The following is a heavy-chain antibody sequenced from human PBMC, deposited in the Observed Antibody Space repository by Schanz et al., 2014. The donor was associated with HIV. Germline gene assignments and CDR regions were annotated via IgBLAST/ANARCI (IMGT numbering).Heavy chain of an antibody. D-gene: IGHD3-10*01. Sequence: VQLVESGGGLVKPGGALRLSCAASGFTFTDNYMSWVRQAPGKGPEWLSYISANGATREYADSVKGRFTISRDNARTSLYLQMNSLRAEDTAVYYCARVFGRTYGLPDYWGQGTLVTVSS. J-gene: IGHJ4*02. CDR2: ISANGATR. V-gene: IGHV3-11*01. CDR1: GFTFTDNY. CDR3: ARVFGRTYGLPDY.